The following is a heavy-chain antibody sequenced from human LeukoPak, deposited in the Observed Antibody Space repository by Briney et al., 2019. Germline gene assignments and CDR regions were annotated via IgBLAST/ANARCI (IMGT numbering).Heavy chain of an antibody. J-gene: IGHJ4*02. V-gene: IGHV1-18*01. CDR2: VRAYNGNT. Sequence: ASVRVSCKASGYTFTNYHIAWVRQAPGQGLEWMGWVRAYNGNTNYAQKFQGRVTMTTDTSTSTAYMELRSLRSDDTAVYYCARDGTGTTGTTYDYWGQGTLVTVSS. CDR1: GYTFTNYH. D-gene: IGHD1-1*01. CDR3: ARDGTGTTGTTYDY.